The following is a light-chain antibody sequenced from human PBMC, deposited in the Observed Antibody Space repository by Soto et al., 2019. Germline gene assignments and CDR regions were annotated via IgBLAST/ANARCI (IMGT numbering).Light chain of an antibody. J-gene: IGKJ2*01. CDR1: QSISNW. CDR3: QQYSTYSHT. Sequence: DIQMTQSPSTLSASVGDRVTITCRASQSISNWLAWYQQKPGKAPKLLIYRASDLESGVPSRFSGSGSGTEFTLTISSLQPYDFATYYCQQYSTYSHTFGQGTKLEI. CDR2: RAS. V-gene: IGKV1-5*03.